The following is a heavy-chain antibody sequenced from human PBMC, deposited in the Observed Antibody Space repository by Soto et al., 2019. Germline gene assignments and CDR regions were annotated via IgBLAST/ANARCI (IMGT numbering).Heavy chain of an antibody. CDR1: GLTSKDFA. CDR3: AKFQAAPNGAGTYGMDV. J-gene: IGHJ6*02. V-gene: IGHV3-23*01. CDR2: IGGAGATT. D-gene: IGHD3-10*01. Sequence: EVQLLESGGDLVQPGGSLRLSCAASGLTSKDFAMTWVRQAPGKGLEWVSAIGGAGATTQYADSVKGRFTISRDNFNKMMFLEMSSLRVEDTAVYYCAKFQAAPNGAGTYGMDVWGQGTTVTVSS.